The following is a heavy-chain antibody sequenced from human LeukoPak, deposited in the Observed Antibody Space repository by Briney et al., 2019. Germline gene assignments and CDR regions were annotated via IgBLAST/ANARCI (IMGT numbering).Heavy chain of an antibody. V-gene: IGHV1-3*01. CDR3: ARGGYVWGSYRTGIDY. J-gene: IGHJ4*02. Sequence: ASVKVSCKASGYTFTSYAMHWVRQAPGQRLEWMGWINAGNGNTKYSQKFQGRVTITRDTSASTAYMELSSLRSEDTAVYYCARGGYVWGSYRTGIDYWGQGTLVTVSS. CDR1: GYTFTSYA. CDR2: INAGNGNT. D-gene: IGHD3-16*02.